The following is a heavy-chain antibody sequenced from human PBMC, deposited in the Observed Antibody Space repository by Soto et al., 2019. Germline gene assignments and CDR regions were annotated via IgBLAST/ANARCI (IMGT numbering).Heavy chain of an antibody. V-gene: IGHV3-23*01. D-gene: IGHD3-3*01. CDR2: ISGSGGST. Sequence: GGSLRLSCAASGFTFSSYGMSWVRQAPGKGLEWVSAISGSGGSTYYADSVKGRFTISRDNSKNTLYLQMNSLRAEDTAVYYCAKADVFTIFGVFISFHQWGQGPLMTF. CDR1: GFTFSSYG. CDR3: AKADVFTIFGVFISFHQ. J-gene: IGHJ1*01.